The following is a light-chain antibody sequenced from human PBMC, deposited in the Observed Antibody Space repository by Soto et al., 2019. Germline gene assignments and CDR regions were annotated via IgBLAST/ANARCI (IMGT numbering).Light chain of an antibody. V-gene: IGKV3D-15*01. CDR2: DAS. Sequence: EIVMTQSPPTLSVSPGESATLSCRASQSVGSKLAWYQQRPGQAPRLLIYDASNRATGIPARFSGSGSGTEFSLTISSLQSEDFAGYSCQQYGDWPGAFGGGTKVEIK. CDR3: QQYGDWPGA. J-gene: IGKJ4*01. CDR1: QSVGSK.